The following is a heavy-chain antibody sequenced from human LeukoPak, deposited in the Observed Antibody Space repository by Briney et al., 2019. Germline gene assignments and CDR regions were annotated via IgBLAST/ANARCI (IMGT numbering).Heavy chain of an antibody. CDR1: GFTFSIYS. D-gene: IGHD3-10*01. V-gene: IGHV3-23*01. Sequence: GGSLRLSCAASGFTFSIYSMSWVRQAPGKGLEWVSAISGSGGSTYYADSVKGRFTIPRDNSKNTLYLQMNSLRAEDTAVYYCAKDQTRNYYGSGSYDYWGQGTLVTVSS. CDR3: AKDQTRNYYGSGSYDY. CDR2: ISGSGGST. J-gene: IGHJ4*02.